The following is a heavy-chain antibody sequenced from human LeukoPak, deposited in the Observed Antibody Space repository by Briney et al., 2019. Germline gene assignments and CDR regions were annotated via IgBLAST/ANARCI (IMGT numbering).Heavy chain of an antibody. CDR2: INKDGSEK. Sequence: GVSLRLSCAASGFTFSIYWMIWVRQAPGKGLEGVANINKDGSEKYYVDSVKGRFTISRDNAKNSLYLQMNSLRAEDTAVYYCARDGNILTGYYADYWGQGTLVTVSS. J-gene: IGHJ4*02. CDR1: GFTFSIYW. D-gene: IGHD3-9*01. CDR3: ARDGNILTGYYADY. V-gene: IGHV3-7*01.